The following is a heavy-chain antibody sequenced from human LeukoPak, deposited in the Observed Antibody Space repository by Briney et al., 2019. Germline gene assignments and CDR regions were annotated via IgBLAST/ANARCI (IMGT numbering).Heavy chain of an antibody. CDR1: GGSISSSSYY. D-gene: IGHD6-19*01. CDR2: IYYSGST. J-gene: IGHJ4*02. V-gene: IGHV4-39*07. CDR3: ARAVAGIPPHY. Sequence: PSETLSLTCTVSGGSISSSSYYWGWIRQPPGKRLEWIGSIYYSGSTYYNPSLKSRVTISVDTSKNQFSLKLSSVTAADTAVYYCARAVAGIPPHYWGQGTLVTVSS.